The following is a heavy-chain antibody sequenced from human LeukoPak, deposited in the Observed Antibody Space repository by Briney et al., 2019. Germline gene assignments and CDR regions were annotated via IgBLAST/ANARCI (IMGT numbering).Heavy chain of an antibody. CDR1: GYSISSGYY. Sequence: PSETLSLTCTVSGYSISSGYYWGWIRQPPGRGLEWIGSIYHSGSTYYNPSLKSRVTISVDTSKNQFSLKLSSVTAADTAGYYCATSGWYLLPGVYWGQGTLVTVSS. J-gene: IGHJ4*02. V-gene: IGHV4-38-2*02. CDR3: ATSGWYLLPGVY. CDR2: IYHSGST. D-gene: IGHD6-19*01.